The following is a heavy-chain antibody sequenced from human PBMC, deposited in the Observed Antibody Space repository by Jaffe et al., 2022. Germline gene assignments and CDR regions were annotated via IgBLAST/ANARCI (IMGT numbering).Heavy chain of an antibody. D-gene: IGHD2-15*01. CDR2: ISGSGDAT. V-gene: IGHV3-23*01. CDR3: ARSVVVVVATRFDY. CDR1: GFTFSSFA. J-gene: IGHJ4*02. Sequence: EVQMLESGGGLVQPGGSLRLSCVASGFTFSSFAMSWVRQAPGKGLEWVSSISGSGDATRYADSVKGRFTISRDNSKNTLYLQIHSLRAEDTAVYYCARSVVVVVATRFDYWGRGTLVTVSS.